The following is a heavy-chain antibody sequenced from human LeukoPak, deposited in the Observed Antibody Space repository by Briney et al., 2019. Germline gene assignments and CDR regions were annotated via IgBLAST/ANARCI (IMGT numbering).Heavy chain of an antibody. Sequence: PGGSLRLSCAASGFIFGSYGMSWVRQAPGKGLEWVSAISGSAGSTYYADSVKGRFTISRDNSKYTPYLQMNSLRAEDTAVYYCARGVIPYIPFDYWGQGTLVTVSS. CDR1: GFIFGSYG. CDR2: ISGSAGST. V-gene: IGHV3-23*01. D-gene: IGHD3-10*01. CDR3: ARGVIPYIPFDY. J-gene: IGHJ4*02.